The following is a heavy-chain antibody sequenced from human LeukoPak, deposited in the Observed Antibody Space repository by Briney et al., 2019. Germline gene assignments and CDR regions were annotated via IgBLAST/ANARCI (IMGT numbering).Heavy chain of an antibody. V-gene: IGHV3-7*03. CDR3: AQGRAVDV. CDR2: IKEDESQR. J-gene: IGHJ3*01. Sequence: PGGSLRLSCVAASGFRITINWMTWIRRAPGNGLEWVANIKEDESQRYYLGSVKGRFTISRDNTKSSVYLQMNSLRVEDTALYYCAQGRAVDVWGQGTMVTVSS. CDR1: GFRITINW.